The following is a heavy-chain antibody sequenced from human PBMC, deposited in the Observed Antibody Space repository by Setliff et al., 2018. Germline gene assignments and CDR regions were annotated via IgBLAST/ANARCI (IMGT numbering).Heavy chain of an antibody. J-gene: IGHJ4*02. Sequence: PSETLSLTCAVSGGSISSSSWWSWVRQPPGKGLEWIGEIYHSGSTNYNPSLKSRVTISVDTSKNQFSLKLSSVTAADTAVYYCARSPITIFGVVLHPLDYWGQGTLVTVSS. CDR3: ARSPITIFGVVLHPLDY. CDR2: IYHSGST. D-gene: IGHD3-3*01. V-gene: IGHV4-4*02. CDR1: GGSISSSSW.